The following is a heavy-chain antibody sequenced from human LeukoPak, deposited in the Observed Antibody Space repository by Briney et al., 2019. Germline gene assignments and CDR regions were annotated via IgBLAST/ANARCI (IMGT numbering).Heavy chain of an antibody. CDR2: INNDGSDT. CDR1: GFTFREYW. D-gene: IGHD5-12*01. CDR3: ARGGFSHGFDV. J-gene: IGHJ3*01. V-gene: IGHV3-74*01. Sequence: GGSLRLSCAASGFTFREYWIHWVRQAPGKGLVWVGRINNDGSDTIYADSVKGRFTVSRDNAKNTLFLQMNSLRAEDTAVYFCARGGFSHGFDVWGQGTVVTVSS.